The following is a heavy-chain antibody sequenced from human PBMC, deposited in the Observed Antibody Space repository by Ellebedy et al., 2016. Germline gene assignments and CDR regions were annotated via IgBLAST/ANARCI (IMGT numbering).Heavy chain of an antibody. CDR1: GYTFTSYY. D-gene: IGHD3-10*01. CDR3: ARDRGHYYGSGSSGYAFDI. Sequence: ASVKVSXXASGYTFTSYYMHWVRQAPGQGLEWMGIINPSGGSTSYAQKFQGRVTMTRDTSTSTVYMELSSLRSEDTAVYYCARDRGHYYGSGSSGYAFDIWGQGTMVTVSS. CDR2: INPSGGST. J-gene: IGHJ3*02. V-gene: IGHV1-46*01.